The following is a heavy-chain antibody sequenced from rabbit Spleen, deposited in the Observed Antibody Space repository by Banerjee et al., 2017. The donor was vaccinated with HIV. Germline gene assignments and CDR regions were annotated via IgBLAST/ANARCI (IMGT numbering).Heavy chain of an antibody. CDR1: GFSFSSGYD. Sequence: EESGGGLVKPGASLTLTCTASGFSFSSGYDMCWVRQAPGKGLEWVGCMNTYTTKTVYATWAKDPFTISKTSSTTVTLQLTSLTAADTATYFCARDLPGVIGWNFNLWGQGTLVTVS. V-gene: IGHV1S40*01. CDR3: ARDLPGVIGWNFNL. J-gene: IGHJ4*01. D-gene: IGHD1-1*01. CDR2: MNTYTTKT.